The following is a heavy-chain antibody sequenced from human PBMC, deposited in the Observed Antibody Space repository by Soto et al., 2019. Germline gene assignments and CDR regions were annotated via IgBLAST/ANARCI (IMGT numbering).Heavy chain of an antibody. CDR2: IYYSGST. CDR1: GGSISSGGYY. CDR3: AREPDYSKYLDY. Sequence: SETLSLTCTVSGGSISSGGYYWSWIRQHPGKGLEWIGYIYYSGSTYYNPSLKSRVTISVDTSKNQFSLKLSSVTAAGTAVYYCAREPDYSKYLDYWGQGTLVTVSS. J-gene: IGHJ4*02. V-gene: IGHV4-31*03. D-gene: IGHD4-4*01.